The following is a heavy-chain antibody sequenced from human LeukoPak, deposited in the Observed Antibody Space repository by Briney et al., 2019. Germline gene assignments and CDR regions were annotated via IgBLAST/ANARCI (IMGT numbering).Heavy chain of an antibody. CDR1: GFIFSGYS. CDR2: ISGSSSHI. J-gene: IGHJ4*02. CDR3: ARGVVPAAFDY. V-gene: IGHV3-21*01. Sequence: GGSLRLSCAASGFIFSGYSMNWVRQAPGKGLEWVSSISGSSSHISYADSVKGRFTIPRDNAKNSLYVQLNSLRGDDTAVYYCARGVVPAAFDYWGQGTLVTVSS. D-gene: IGHD2-2*01.